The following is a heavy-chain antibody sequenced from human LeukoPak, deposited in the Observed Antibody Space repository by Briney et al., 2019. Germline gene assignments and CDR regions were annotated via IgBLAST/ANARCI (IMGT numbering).Heavy chain of an antibody. V-gene: IGHV4-59*01. Sequence: PSPTLSLTCPVYGGSISSYYWRSIRLPPGKGLEWIGYIYSSVSTNYNPSLKTRVTISVDTSKNQFSLRLTSVTAADTAVYYCARGSYGDYWGLGTLVTVSS. CDR1: GGSISSYY. CDR3: ARGSYGDY. D-gene: IGHD5-18*01. J-gene: IGHJ4*02. CDR2: IYSSVST.